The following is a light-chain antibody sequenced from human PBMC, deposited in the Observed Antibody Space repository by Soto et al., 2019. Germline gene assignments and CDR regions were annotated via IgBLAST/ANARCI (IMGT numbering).Light chain of an antibody. CDR3: QQYGSSPRT. CDR1: QSVSSCY. V-gene: IGKV3-20*01. CDR2: GAS. J-gene: IGKJ1*01. Sequence: EIVLTQSPGTLSLSPGERATLSCRASQSVSSCYLAWYQQKPGQAPRHLIYGASSRATGIPDRFSGSGSGTDFTLTISRLEPEDFAVYYCQQYGSSPRTFGQGTKVEIK.